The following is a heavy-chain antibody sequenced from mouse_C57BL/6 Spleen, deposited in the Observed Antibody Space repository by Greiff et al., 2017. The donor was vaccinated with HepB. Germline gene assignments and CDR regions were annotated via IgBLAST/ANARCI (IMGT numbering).Heavy chain of an antibody. J-gene: IGHJ4*01. D-gene: IGHD1-1*01. CDR2: ISYSGST. Sequence: DVQLVESGPGMVKPSQSLSLTCTVTGYSITSGYDWHWIRHFPGNKLEWMGYISYSGSTNYNPSLKSRISITHDTSKNHFFLKLNSVTTEDTATYYCARARDTTAMDYWGQGTSVTVSS. V-gene: IGHV3-1*01. CDR1: GYSITSGYD. CDR3: ARARDTTAMDY.